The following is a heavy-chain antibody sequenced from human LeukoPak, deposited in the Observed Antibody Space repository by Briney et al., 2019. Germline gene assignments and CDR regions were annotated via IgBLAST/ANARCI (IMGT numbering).Heavy chain of an antibody. CDR3: ARDRRGYSGYQGRMDV. Sequence: SETLSLTCTVSGYSISSSYYWSWIRQPPGKGLEWIGYIYYSGSTNYNPSLKSRVTISVDTSKNQFSLKLSSVTAADTAVYYCARDRRGYSGYQGRMDVWGKGTTVTVSS. V-gene: IGHV4-61*01. J-gene: IGHJ6*04. CDR1: GYSISSSYY. D-gene: IGHD5-12*01. CDR2: IYYSGST.